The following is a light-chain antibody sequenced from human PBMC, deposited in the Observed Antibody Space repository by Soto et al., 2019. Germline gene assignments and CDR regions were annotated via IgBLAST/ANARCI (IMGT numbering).Light chain of an antibody. CDR3: AAWDDSLNGVV. CDR1: SSNIGSNT. Sequence: QSVLTQPTSASGTPGQRVTISCSGSSSNIGSNTVNWYQQLPGTAPKLLIYSNNQRPSGVPDRFSGSKSGTSASLAISGLQSEDEGDYYCAAWDDSLNGVVFGGGTKLTVL. CDR2: SNN. V-gene: IGLV1-44*01. J-gene: IGLJ2*01.